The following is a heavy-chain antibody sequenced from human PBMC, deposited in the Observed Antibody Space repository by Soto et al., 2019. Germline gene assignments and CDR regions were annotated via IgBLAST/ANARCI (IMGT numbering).Heavy chain of an antibody. Sequence: SETLSLTCTVSGGSISSYYWSWIRQPPGKGLEWIGYIYYSGSTNYNPSLKSQVTISVDTSKNQFSLKLSSVTAADTAVYYCARVYGDYVLDSWGQGTLVTVSS. CDR1: GGSISSYY. D-gene: IGHD4-17*01. CDR3: ARVYGDYVLDS. CDR2: IYYSGST. V-gene: IGHV4-59*01. J-gene: IGHJ4*02.